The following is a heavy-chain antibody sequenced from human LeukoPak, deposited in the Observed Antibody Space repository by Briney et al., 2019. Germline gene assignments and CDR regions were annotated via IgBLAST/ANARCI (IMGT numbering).Heavy chain of an antibody. CDR1: GDSISSTIYY. V-gene: IGHV4-39*07. J-gene: IGHJ4*02. CDR3: ARVAPSTTFGVVSHRIFDF. CDR2: IYYSGST. D-gene: IGHD3-3*01. Sequence: SETLSLTCTVSGDSISSTIYYWGWIRQPPGKGLHWIGSIYYSGSTYYSPSLKSRVTISVDTSKNQFSLRLTSVTAADTAMYYCARVAPSTTFGVVSHRIFDFWRQATMVTVCS.